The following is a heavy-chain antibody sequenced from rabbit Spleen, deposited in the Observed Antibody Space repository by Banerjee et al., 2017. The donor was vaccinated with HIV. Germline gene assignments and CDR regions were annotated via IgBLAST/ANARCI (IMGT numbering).Heavy chain of an antibody. V-gene: IGHV1S45*01. CDR1: GFSFSSSYY. J-gene: IGHJ4*01. Sequence: QEQLVESGGGLVQPEGSLTLTCTASGFSFSSSYYMCWVRQAPGKGLEWIGCIYTGNGQTYCASWAKGRFTISKTSSTTVTLQMTSLTAADTATYFCARGEYFTVGFSSYAIYLDLWGPGTLVTVS. CDR2: IYTGNGQT. D-gene: IGHD8-1*01. CDR3: ARGEYFTVGFSSYAIYLDL.